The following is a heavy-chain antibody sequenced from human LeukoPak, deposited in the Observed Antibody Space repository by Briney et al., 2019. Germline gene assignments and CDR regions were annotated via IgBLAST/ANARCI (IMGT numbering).Heavy chain of an antibody. CDR3: AKYDFSGGDY. J-gene: IGHJ4*02. CDR2: ISYDGSNK. D-gene: IGHD3-3*01. CDR1: GFTFSSYG. Sequence: RSLRLSCAASGFTFSSYGMHWVRQAPGKGLEWVAVISYDGSNKYYADSVKGRFTISRDNSKNTLYLQMNSLRAEDTAVYCCAKYDFSGGDYWGQGTLVTVSS. V-gene: IGHV3-30*18.